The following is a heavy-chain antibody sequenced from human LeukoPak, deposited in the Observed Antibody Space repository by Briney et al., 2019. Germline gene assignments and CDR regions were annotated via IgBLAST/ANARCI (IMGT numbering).Heavy chain of an antibody. Sequence: SETLSLTCTVSGGSISSYYWSWIRQPPGKGLEWIGYIYYSGSTNYNPSLKSRVTISVDTSKNQFSLKLSSVTAADTAVYYCARSVLLWFGESRYYYMDVWGKGTTVTISS. CDR3: ARSVLLWFGESRYYYMDV. CDR2: IYYSGST. J-gene: IGHJ6*03. V-gene: IGHV4-59*01. CDR1: GGSISSYY. D-gene: IGHD3-10*01.